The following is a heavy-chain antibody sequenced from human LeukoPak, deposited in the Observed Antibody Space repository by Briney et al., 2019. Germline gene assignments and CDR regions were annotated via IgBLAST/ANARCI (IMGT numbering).Heavy chain of an antibody. J-gene: IGHJ5*02. CDR1: GYSISSGYY. D-gene: IGHD2-8*02. V-gene: IGHV4-38-2*01. CDR2: IYHSGST. CDR3: ASLPVGDWFDP. Sequence: SETLSLTCAVSGYSISSGYYWGCIRQPPGKGLEWIGSIYHSGSTYYNPSLKSRVTISVDTSKNQFSLKLSSVTAADTAVYYCASLPVGDWFDPWGQGTLVTVSS.